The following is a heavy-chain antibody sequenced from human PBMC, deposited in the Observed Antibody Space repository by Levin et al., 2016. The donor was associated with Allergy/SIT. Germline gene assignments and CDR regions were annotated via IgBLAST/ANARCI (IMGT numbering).Heavy chain of an antibody. Sequence: WIRQPQGRPWSGPLALIYWDDDKRYSPSLKSRLTITKDTSKNQVVLTMTNMDPVDTATYYCAHRRPGESYFDYWGQGTLVTVSS. D-gene: IGHD3-10*01. V-gene: IGHV2-5*02. J-gene: IGHJ4*02. CDR3: AHRRPGESYFDY. CDR2: IYWDDDK.